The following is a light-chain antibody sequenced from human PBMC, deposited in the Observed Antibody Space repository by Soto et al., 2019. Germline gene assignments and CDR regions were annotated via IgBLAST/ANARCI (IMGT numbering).Light chain of an antibody. CDR3: CSYTTSNTRQIV. CDR2: DVS. V-gene: IGLV2-14*01. J-gene: IGLJ1*01. CDR1: NSHVGGYNY. Sequence: QSVLSQPASVSWSPGQPNTIPCPRTNSHVGGYNYFSWYHQHPNKAPKFLIYDVSNRPSGVSNRFSGSKSGNTASLTISGLQGEDEADYYCCSYTTSNTRQIVFGTGTKVTVL.